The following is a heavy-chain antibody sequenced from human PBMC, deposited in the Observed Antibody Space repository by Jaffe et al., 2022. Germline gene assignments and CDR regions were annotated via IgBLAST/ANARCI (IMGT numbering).Heavy chain of an antibody. D-gene: IGHD6-13*01. V-gene: IGHV4-61*02. Sequence: QVQLQESGPGLVKPSQTLSLTCTVSGGSISSGSYYWSWIRQPAGKGLEWIGRIYTSGSTNYNPSLKSRVTISVDTSKNQFSLKLSSVTAADTAVYYCARDGSSSWYRGYFQHWGQGTLVTVSS. CDR1: GGSISSGSYY. J-gene: IGHJ1*01. CDR3: ARDGSSSWYRGYFQH. CDR2: IYTSGST.